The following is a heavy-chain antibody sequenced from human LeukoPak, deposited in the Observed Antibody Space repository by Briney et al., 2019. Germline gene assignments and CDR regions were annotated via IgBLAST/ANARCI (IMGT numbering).Heavy chain of an antibody. CDR3: ASKRYGSGRKGYFDY. CDR1: GGTFSSYA. V-gene: IGHV1-69*04. D-gene: IGHD3-10*01. J-gene: IGHJ4*02. Sequence: SVKVSCKASGGTFSSYAISWVRQAPGQGLEWMGRIIPILGIANYAQKFQGRVTITADKSTSTAYMELSSLRSEDTAVYYCASKRYGSGRKGYFDYWGQGTLVTVSS. CDR2: IIPILGIA.